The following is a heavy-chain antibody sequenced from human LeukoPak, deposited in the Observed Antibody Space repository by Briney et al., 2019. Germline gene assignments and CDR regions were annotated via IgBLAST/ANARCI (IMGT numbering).Heavy chain of an antibody. CDR2: ISYDGSNK. D-gene: IGHD3-22*01. CDR3: ARPYYYDSSGYSFDY. V-gene: IGHV3-30-3*01. J-gene: IGHJ4*02. Sequence: GRSLRLSCAASGSTFSSYAMHWVRQAPGKGLEWVAVISYDGSNKYYADSVKGRFTISRDNSKNTLYLQMNSLRAEDTAVYYCARPYYYDSSGYSFDYWGQGTLVTVSS. CDR1: GSTFSSYA.